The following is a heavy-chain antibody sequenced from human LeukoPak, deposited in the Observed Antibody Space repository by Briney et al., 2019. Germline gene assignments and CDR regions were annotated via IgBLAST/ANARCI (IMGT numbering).Heavy chain of an antibody. Sequence: PGGSLRLSCAASGFTFSSNYMSWVRQAPGKGLEWVSVIYSGGTTTYYADSVKGRFTISRDNSQNTLYLQMSGLRAGDTAVYYCARLYYYGSGSPPYWGQGTLVTVSS. J-gene: IGHJ4*02. D-gene: IGHD3-10*01. CDR1: GFTFSSNY. CDR2: IYSGGTTT. V-gene: IGHV3-53*01. CDR3: ARLYYYGSGSPPY.